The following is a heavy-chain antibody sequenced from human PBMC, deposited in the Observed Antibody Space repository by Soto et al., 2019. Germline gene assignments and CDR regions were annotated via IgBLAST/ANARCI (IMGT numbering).Heavy chain of an antibody. Sequence: VQLVESGGGLVQPGGSLKLSCAASGFTFSGSAMHWVRQASGKGLEWVGRIRSKANSYATAYAASVKGRFTISRDDSKNTAYLQMNSLKTEDTAVYYCTSGRNDFWSGYSFDYWGQGTLVTVSS. CDR3: TSGRNDFWSGYSFDY. D-gene: IGHD3-3*01. CDR2: IRSKANSYAT. V-gene: IGHV3-73*01. CDR1: GFTFSGSA. J-gene: IGHJ4*02.